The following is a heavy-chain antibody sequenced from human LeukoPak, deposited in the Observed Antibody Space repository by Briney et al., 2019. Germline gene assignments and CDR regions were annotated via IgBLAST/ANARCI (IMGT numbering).Heavy chain of an antibody. CDR3: GRVYAATYYYDSSGYTHFDY. CDR2: ISAYNGNT. D-gene: IGHD3-22*01. J-gene: IGHJ4*02. V-gene: IGHV1-18*01. CDR1: GYTFPSYG. Sequence: GASVKVSCKASGYTFPSYGTSWVRQAPGQGLEWMGWISAYNGNTNYAQKLQGRVTMTTDTSTSTAYMELRSLRSDDTDVYHCGRVYAATYYYDSSGYTHFDYWGQGTLVTVSS.